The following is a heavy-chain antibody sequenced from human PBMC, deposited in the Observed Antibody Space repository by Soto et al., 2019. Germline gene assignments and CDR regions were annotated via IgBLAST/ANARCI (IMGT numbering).Heavy chain of an antibody. Sequence: QLQLQESGPGLVKPSETLSLTCTVSGGSISSSRSYWGWIRQPPGKGLECIGSIYYSGSTYFSPSLKSRVTISVDTSKNQFSLKLRSVTAADTAVYYCARRGLVGATTFDYWGQGTLVTVSS. D-gene: IGHD1-26*01. CDR3: ARRGLVGATTFDY. CDR2: IYYSGST. V-gene: IGHV4-39*01. CDR1: GGSISSSRSY. J-gene: IGHJ4*02.